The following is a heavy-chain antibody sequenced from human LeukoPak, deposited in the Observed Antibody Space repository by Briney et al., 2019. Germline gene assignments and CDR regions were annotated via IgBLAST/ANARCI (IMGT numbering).Heavy chain of an antibody. CDR2: IYYSGST. D-gene: IGHD2-2*03. Sequence: SETLSLTCTVSGGSISSSSYYWGWIRQPPGKGLEWIGSIYYSGSTYYNPSLKSRVTISVDTSKNQFSLKLSSVTAADTAVYYCARESVGYFSLDYWGQGTLVTVSS. V-gene: IGHV4-39*07. J-gene: IGHJ4*02. CDR3: ARESVGYFSLDY. CDR1: GGSISSSSYY.